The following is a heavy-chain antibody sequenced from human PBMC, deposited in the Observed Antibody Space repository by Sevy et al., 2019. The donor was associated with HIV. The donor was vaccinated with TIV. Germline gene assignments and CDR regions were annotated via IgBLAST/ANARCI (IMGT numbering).Heavy chain of an antibody. D-gene: IGHD3-22*01. Sequence: GGSLRLSCAASGFTFSSYEMNWVRQAPGKGLEWVSYISSSGSTIYYADSVKGRFTISRDNAKNSLYLKMNSLRAEDTAVYYCARAQQYYYDSSGYYYPYYFDYWGQGTLVTVSS. CDR1: GFTFSSYE. CDR2: ISSSGSTI. CDR3: ARAQQYYYDSSGYYYPYYFDY. J-gene: IGHJ4*02. V-gene: IGHV3-48*03.